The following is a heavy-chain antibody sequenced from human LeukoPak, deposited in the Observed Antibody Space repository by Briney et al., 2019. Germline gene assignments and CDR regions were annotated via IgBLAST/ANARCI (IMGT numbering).Heavy chain of an antibody. CDR2: ISGSGGST. CDR3: AKGATYHGSGSYFPFDY. CDR1: GFTFSSYG. V-gene: IGHV3-23*01. Sequence: GGSLRLSCEASGFTFSSYGMSWVRQAPGKGPEWVSSISGSGGSTYYADSVEGRFTISRDNSMNTLYLQMNSLRAQDAALYYCAKGATYHGSGSYFPFDYWGQGALVTVSS. D-gene: IGHD3-10*01. J-gene: IGHJ4*02.